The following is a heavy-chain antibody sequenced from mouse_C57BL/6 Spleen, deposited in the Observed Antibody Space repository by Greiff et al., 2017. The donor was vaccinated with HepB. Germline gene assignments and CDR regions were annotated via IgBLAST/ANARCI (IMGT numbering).Heavy chain of an antibody. CDR3: ARRVTTVVAGNAMDY. J-gene: IGHJ4*01. Sequence: QVQLQQPGAELVKPGASVKLSCKASGYTFTSYWMQWVKQRPGQGLEWIGEIDPSDSYTNYNQKFKGKATLTVDTSSSTADMQLSSLTSEDSAVYYCARRVTTVVAGNAMDYWGQGTSVTVSS. D-gene: IGHD1-1*01. CDR2: IDPSDSYT. CDR1: GYTFTSYW. V-gene: IGHV1-50*01.